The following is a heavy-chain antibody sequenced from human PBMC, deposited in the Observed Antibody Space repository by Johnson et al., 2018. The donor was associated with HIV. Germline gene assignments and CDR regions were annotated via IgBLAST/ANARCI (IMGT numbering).Heavy chain of an antibody. CDR3: ATLWFGEVSVYDAFDI. CDR1: GFAFSSYA. J-gene: IGHJ3*02. CDR2: ISYAGKDK. Sequence: QVQLVESGGGVVQPGRSLTLSCAASGFAFSSYALHWVRQAPGKGLEWVAVISYAGKDKYYADSVKGRVTSSRDIAKNTLYLKMNSLRPEDTAFYYCATLWFGEVSVYDAFDIWGQGTMVTVSS. D-gene: IGHD3-10*01. V-gene: IGHV3-30*04.